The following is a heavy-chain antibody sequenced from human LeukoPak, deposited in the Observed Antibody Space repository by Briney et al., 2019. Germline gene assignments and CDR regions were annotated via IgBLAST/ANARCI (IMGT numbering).Heavy chain of an antibody. V-gene: IGHV1-24*01. Sequence: SLEGDCNVSGYSLTEGSMHCVGHAPGKGLEWMGGFDPEDGETIYAQKFQGRVTMTEDTSTDTAYMELSSLRSEDTAVYYCATVGWELRHWYFDLWGRGTLVTASS. D-gene: IGHD1-26*01. CDR2: FDPEDGET. CDR3: ATVGWELRHWYFDL. J-gene: IGHJ2*01. CDR1: GYSLTEGS.